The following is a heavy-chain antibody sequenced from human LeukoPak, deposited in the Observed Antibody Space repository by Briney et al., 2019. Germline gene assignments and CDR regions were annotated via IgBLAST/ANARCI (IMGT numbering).Heavy chain of an antibody. Sequence: GGSLRLSCAASGFTFNSYWMHWVRHAPGKGLVWVSRINVDGSSRDYADSVEGRFSISRDNDKKTVYLQMNSLRAEDTAVYYCARVPIYGDQAFDSWGQGILVTVSS. CDR1: GFTFNSYW. J-gene: IGHJ4*02. D-gene: IGHD4-17*01. CDR2: INVDGSSR. V-gene: IGHV3-74*01. CDR3: ARVPIYGDQAFDS.